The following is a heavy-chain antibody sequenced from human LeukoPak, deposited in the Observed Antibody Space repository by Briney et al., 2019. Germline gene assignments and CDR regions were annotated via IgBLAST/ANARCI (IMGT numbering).Heavy chain of an antibody. CDR3: ARSTVRGAPSDY. Sequence: ASVKVSCKASGYTFTGYYMHWVRQAPGQGLEWMGWINPNSGGTNYAQKFQGRVTMTRDTSISTAYMELSRLRSDDTAVYYCARSTVRGAPSDYWGQGTLVTVSS. CDR2: INPNSGGT. J-gene: IGHJ4*02. D-gene: IGHD3-10*01. V-gene: IGHV1-2*02. CDR1: GYTFTGYY.